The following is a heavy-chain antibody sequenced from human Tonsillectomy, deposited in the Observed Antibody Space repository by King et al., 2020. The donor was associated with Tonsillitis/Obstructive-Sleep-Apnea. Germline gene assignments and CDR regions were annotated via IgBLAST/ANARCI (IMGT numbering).Heavy chain of an antibody. J-gene: IGHJ4*02. V-gene: IGHV3-64*01. Sequence: VQLVESGGGLVQPGGSLRLSCAASGFTFSSYAMHWVRQAPGKGLEYVSTISTNGDYTYYANSVKGRFTISRDNSKNTLYLQMGSLSTEDMAVYYCARGDYDFLTGLDYWGQGTLVSVSS. D-gene: IGHD3-9*01. CDR2: ISTNGDYT. CDR3: ARGDYDFLTGLDY. CDR1: GFTFSSYA.